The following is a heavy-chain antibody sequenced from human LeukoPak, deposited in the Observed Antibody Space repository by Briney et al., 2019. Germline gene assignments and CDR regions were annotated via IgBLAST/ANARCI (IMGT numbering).Heavy chain of an antibody. CDR2: IRYEGKKS. D-gene: IGHD3-10*01. V-gene: IGHV3-30*02. CDR3: AREVYGSGSYYSLYYYYGMDV. Sequence: PGGSLRLSCAASGFTFNSHGMHWGRQAPGKGLECVAFIRYEGKKSYYAASVKGRFTISRDNSKNSLYLQMNSLRAEDTAVYYCAREVYGSGSYYSLYYYYGMDVWGQGTTVTVSS. CDR1: GFTFNSHG. J-gene: IGHJ6*02.